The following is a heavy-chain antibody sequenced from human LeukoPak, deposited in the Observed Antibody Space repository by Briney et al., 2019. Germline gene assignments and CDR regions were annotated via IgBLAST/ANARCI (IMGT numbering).Heavy chain of an antibody. CDR3: ASHDRVVPAASLDY. V-gene: IGHV3-23*01. J-gene: IGHJ4*02. CDR1: GFTFSSYA. CDR2: ISGSGGST. D-gene: IGHD2-2*01. Sequence: PGGSLRLSCAASGFTFSSYAMSWVRQAPGKGLEWVSAISGSGGSTYYADSVKGRFTISRDNSKNTLYLQMNSLRAEDTAVYYCASHDRVVPAASLDYWGQGTLVTVSS.